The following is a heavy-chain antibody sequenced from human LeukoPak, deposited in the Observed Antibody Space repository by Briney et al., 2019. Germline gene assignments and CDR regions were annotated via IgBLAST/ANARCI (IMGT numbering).Heavy chain of an antibody. V-gene: IGHV7-4-1*02. CDR1: GYTFTSYA. CDR3: ARGIPVYGSSWSYYFDY. J-gene: IGHJ4*02. CDR2: INTNTGNP. D-gene: IGHD6-13*01. Sequence: GASVKVSCKASGYTFTSYAMNWVRQAPGQGLEWMGWINTNTGNPTYAQGFTGRFVFSLDTSVSTAYLQISSLKADDTAVYYCARGIPVYGSSWSYYFDYWGQGTLVTVSS.